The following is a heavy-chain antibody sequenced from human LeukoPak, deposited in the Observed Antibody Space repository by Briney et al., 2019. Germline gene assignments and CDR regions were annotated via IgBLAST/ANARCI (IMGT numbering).Heavy chain of an antibody. J-gene: IGHJ5*02. Sequence: PGGSLRLSCAASGFTVSSNYMSWVRQAPGKGLEWVSVIYSGGSTYYADSVKGRFTISRDNSKNTLYVQMNSLRAEDTAVYYCARSTSGHNWFDPWSQGTLVTVSS. D-gene: IGHD6-25*01. CDR1: GFTVSSNY. V-gene: IGHV3-53*01. CDR3: ARSTSGHNWFDP. CDR2: IYSGGST.